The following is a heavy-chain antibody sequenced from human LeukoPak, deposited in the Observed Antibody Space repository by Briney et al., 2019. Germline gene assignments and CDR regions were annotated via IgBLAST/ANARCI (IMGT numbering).Heavy chain of an antibody. V-gene: IGHV3-48*04. Sequence: PGGSLRLSCAASGFTFSSYAMSWVRQAPGKGLEWVSYISSSGSTIYYADSVKGRFTISRDNAKNSLYLQMNSLRAEDTAVYYCAKEGGYNYGYLDSWGQGTLVTVSS. CDR2: ISSSGSTI. CDR3: AKEGGYNYGYLDS. D-gene: IGHD5-18*01. J-gene: IGHJ4*02. CDR1: GFTFSSYA.